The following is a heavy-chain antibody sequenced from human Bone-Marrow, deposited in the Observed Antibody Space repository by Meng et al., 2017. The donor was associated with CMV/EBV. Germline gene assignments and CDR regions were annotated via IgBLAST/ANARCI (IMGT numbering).Heavy chain of an antibody. CDR1: GYTFTSYG. D-gene: IGHD1-14*01. CDR2: MSPNSGNT. CDR3: ARGRTPEFDS. V-gene: IGHV1-8*02. Sequence: ASVKVSCKASGYTFTSYGISWVRQATGQGLEWMGWMSPNSGNTGYAQKFQGRVTMTRNTSKSTAYMELSSLRSEDTAVYYCARGRTPEFDSWGQGTLVTVSS. J-gene: IGHJ5*01.